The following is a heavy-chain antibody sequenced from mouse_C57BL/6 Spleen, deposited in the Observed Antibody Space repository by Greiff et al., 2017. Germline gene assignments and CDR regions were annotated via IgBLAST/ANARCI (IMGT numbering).Heavy chain of an antibody. CDR1: GFTFSSYG. D-gene: IGHD2-4*01. CDR2: ISSGGSYT. CDR3: ARHPTYDYDDYAMDY. Sequence: EVKVVESGGDLVKPGGSLKLSCAASGFTFSSYGMSWVRQTPDKRLEWVATISSGGSYTYYPDSVKGRFTISRDNAKNTLYLQMSSLKSEDTAMXYCARHPTYDYDDYAMDYWGQGTSVTVAS. V-gene: IGHV5-6*01. J-gene: IGHJ4*01.